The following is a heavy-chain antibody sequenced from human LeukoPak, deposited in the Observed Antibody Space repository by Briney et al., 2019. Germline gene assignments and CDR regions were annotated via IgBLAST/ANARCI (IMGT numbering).Heavy chain of an antibody. CDR3: AKGIVVAGHFDY. Sequence: SVKVSCKASGGTFSSYAISWVRQAPGQGLEWMGGIIPIFGTANYAQKFQGRVTITADESTSTAYMELSSLRSEDTAVYCCAKGIVVAGHFDYWGQGTLVTVSS. J-gene: IGHJ4*02. D-gene: IGHD6-19*01. CDR2: IIPIFGTA. CDR1: GGTFSSYA. V-gene: IGHV1-69*01.